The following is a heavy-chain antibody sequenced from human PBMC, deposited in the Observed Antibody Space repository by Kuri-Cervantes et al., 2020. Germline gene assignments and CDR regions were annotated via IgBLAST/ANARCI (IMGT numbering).Heavy chain of an antibody. CDR2: IYYSGST. J-gene: IGHJ4*02. Sequence: SETLSLTCTVSGGSISSSSYYWGWIRQPPGKGLEWIGSIYYSGSTNYNPSLKSRVTISVDTSKNQFSLKLSSVTAADTAVYYCASYKDYYDSSGYYSPFDYWGQGTLVTVSS. CDR1: GGSISSSSYY. D-gene: IGHD3-22*01. V-gene: IGHV4-39*07. CDR3: ASYKDYYDSSGYYSPFDY.